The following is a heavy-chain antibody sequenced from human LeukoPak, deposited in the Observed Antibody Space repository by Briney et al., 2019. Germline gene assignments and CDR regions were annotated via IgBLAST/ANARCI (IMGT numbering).Heavy chain of an antibody. CDR1: GFTFSSYG. CDR3: ARFPKAVAGTGPLDY. J-gene: IGHJ4*02. CDR2: IWYDGSNK. Sequence: PGGSLRLSCAASGFTFSSYGMHWVRQAPGKGLEWVAVIWYDGSNKYYADSVKGRFTISRDNSKNTLYLQMNSLRAEDTAVYYCARFPKAVAGTGPLDYWGQGTLATVSS. D-gene: IGHD6-19*01. V-gene: IGHV3-33*01.